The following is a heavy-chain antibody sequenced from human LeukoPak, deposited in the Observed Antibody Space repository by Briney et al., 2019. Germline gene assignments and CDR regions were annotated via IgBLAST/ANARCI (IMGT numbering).Heavy chain of an antibody. CDR2: IYHSGST. J-gene: IGHJ3*02. Sequence: PSETLSLTCTVSGGSISSGGYYWSWIRQHPGKGLEWIGYIYHSGSTYYNPSLKSRVTISVDTSKNQFSLKLSSVTAADTAVYYCARDRGAGYCSSTSCHHAFDIWGQGTMVTVSS. D-gene: IGHD2-2*01. CDR1: GGSISSGGYY. V-gene: IGHV4-31*03. CDR3: ARDRGAGYCSSTSCHHAFDI.